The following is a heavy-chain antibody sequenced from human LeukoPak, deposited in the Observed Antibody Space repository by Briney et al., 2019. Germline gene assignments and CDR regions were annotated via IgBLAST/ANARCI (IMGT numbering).Heavy chain of an antibody. Sequence: PGGSLRLSCAASGFTFSSYEMNWVRQAPGKGLEWVSYISSSGSTIYYADALKGRFTISRDDAKNLLYLDMNSLRAEDTAVYYCARGHTAVTRHFDFWGQGTLVTVSS. CDR3: ARGHTAVTRHFDF. V-gene: IGHV3-48*03. CDR1: GFTFSSYE. D-gene: IGHD4-17*01. J-gene: IGHJ4*02. CDR2: ISSSGSTI.